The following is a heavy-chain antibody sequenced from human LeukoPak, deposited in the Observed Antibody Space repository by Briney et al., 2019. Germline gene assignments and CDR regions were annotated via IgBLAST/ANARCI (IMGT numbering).Heavy chain of an antibody. J-gene: IGHJ4*02. CDR2: ITTSSSYI. CDR3: AKDLPHPYLYSGSYYY. Sequence: GGSLRLSCAASGFTFSSYEMNWVRQAPGKGLEWVSSITTSSSYIYYADSVKGRFTISRDNAKNSLFLQMNSLRAEDTAVYYCAKDLPHPYLYSGSYYYWGQGTLVTVSS. D-gene: IGHD1-26*01. CDR1: GFTFSSYE. V-gene: IGHV3-21*04.